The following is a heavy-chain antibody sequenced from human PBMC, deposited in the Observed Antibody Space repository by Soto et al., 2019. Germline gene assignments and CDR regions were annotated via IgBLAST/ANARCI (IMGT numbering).Heavy chain of an antibody. D-gene: IGHD3-10*01. Sequence: ASVKVPCKASGYTFTGYGISWVRQAPGQGLEWMGWISAYNGNTNYAQKLQGRVTMTTDTSTSTAYMELRSLRSDDTAVYYCARDINYYGSGSYVFAFDIWGQETMVTVSS. V-gene: IGHV1-18*01. CDR3: ARDINYYGSGSYVFAFDI. CDR1: GYTFTGYG. CDR2: ISAYNGNT. J-gene: IGHJ3*02.